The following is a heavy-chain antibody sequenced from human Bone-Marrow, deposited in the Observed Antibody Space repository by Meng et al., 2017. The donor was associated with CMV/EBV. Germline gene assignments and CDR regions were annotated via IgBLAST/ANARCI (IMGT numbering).Heavy chain of an antibody. CDR3: ARLYSSSSGKGMDV. J-gene: IGHJ6*02. D-gene: IGHD6-6*01. Sequence: GGSLRLSCAASGFTFSNYAMSWVRQAPGKGLEWVSAISGSGGGTYYADSVKGRFTISRDNSKNTLYLQMNSLRAEDTAIYYCARLYSSSSGKGMDVWGQGTTVTVSS. CDR1: GFTFSNYA. CDR2: ISGSGGGT. V-gene: IGHV3-23*01.